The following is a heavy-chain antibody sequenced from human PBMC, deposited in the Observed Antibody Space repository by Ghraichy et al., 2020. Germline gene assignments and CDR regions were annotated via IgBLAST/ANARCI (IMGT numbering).Heavy chain of an antibody. Sequence: GGSLRLSCAASGFTFSSYSMNWVRQAPGKGLEWVSYISSSSSTIYYADSVKGRFTISRDNAKNSLYLQMNSLRAEDTAVYYCARDQGRDSGTDSYYYYGMDVWGQVTTVTVSS. D-gene: IGHD1-26*01. CDR3: ARDQGRDSGTDSYYYYGMDV. CDR1: GFTFSSYS. J-gene: IGHJ6*02. CDR2: ISSSSSTI. V-gene: IGHV3-48*01.